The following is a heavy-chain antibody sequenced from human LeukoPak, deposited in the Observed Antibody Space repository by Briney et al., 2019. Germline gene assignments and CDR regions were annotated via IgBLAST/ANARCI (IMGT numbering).Heavy chain of an antibody. CDR2: IHRGGST. J-gene: IGHJ3*02. D-gene: IGHD3-10*01. CDR3: SRGPSGDESFDI. Sequence: PGGSLRLSCAASGFTVSSDFMSWVRQAPGKGLECVSVIHRGGSTYYADSVKGRFTISRDNSKNTLYLQMNSLRAEDTAVYYCSRGPSGDESFDIWGQGTVVTVSS. V-gene: IGHV3-53*01. CDR1: GFTVSSDF.